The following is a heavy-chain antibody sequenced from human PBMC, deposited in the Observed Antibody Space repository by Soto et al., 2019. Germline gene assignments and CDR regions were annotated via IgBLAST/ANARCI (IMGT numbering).Heavy chain of an antibody. Sequence: GGSLRLSCAASGFTFTIYAMSWVRQAPGKGLEWVTGITGNGETTNYADSVKGRFTISRDNSKNTLYLQMNSLRAEDTAVYYCAKVDCGSSGCRLIDYWGQGTLVTVSS. CDR2: ITGNGETT. V-gene: IGHV3-23*01. J-gene: IGHJ4*02. CDR1: GFTFTIYA. CDR3: AKVDCGSSGCRLIDY. D-gene: IGHD2-2*01.